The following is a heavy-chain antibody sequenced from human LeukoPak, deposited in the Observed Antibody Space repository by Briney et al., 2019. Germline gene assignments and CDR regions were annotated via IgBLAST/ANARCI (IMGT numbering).Heavy chain of an antibody. V-gene: IGHV4-38-2*02. CDR1: GGSISSGYY. J-gene: IGHJ4*02. CDR3: ARPRLPDWFYDY. CDR2: IYHSGST. Sequence: SETLSLTCTVSGGSISSGYYWGWIRQPPGKGLEWIGSIYHSGSTYYNPSLKSRVTISVDTSKNQFSLKLSSVTAADTAVYYCARPRLPDWFYDYWGQGTLVTVSS. D-gene: IGHD3-9*01.